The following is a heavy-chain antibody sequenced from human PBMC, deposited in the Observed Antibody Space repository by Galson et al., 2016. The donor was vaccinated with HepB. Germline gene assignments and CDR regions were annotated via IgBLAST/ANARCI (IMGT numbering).Heavy chain of an antibody. V-gene: IGHV3-30*18. CDR3: AKIIKSGAYYDYGMDV. Sequence: SLRLSCAASRFTFSAFGMHWVRQAPGKGLEWVAVISYDGINKYYSDSVRGRFTISRDNSKNTLYLQMNSLRPEDTAVYYCAKIIKSGAYYDYGMDVWGQGTTVTVSS. CDR2: ISYDGINK. CDR1: RFTFSAFG. J-gene: IGHJ6*02. D-gene: IGHD3-10*01.